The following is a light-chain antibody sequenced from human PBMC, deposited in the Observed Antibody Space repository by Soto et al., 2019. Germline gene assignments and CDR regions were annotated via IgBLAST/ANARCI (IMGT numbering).Light chain of an antibody. V-gene: IGLV2-14*01. J-gene: IGLJ1*01. CDR1: SSDVGGYNY. CDR2: EVS. CDR3: TSYTTSSTLSYV. Sequence: QSALAQPASVPGSPGQSITISCTGTSSDVGGYNYVSWYQQHPGKAPKLIIYEVSDRPSGVSTRFSGSKSGNSASLTISGLQTEDEADYYCTSYTTSSTLSYVFGTGTKVTVL.